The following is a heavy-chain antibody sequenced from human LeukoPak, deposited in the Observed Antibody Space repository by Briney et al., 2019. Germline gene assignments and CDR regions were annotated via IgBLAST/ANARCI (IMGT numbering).Heavy chain of an antibody. D-gene: IGHD2-8*01. CDR2: ISGAGDIA. Sequence: GGSLILSCAASGFLFSRCAMSWVRQAPGKGLEWVSSISGAGDIAHYAESVKGRFTISRDNSGNTLYVQMDSLRAEDTAVYYCAKVKSSLTLIGAWGQGTLVTASS. CDR1: GFLFSRCA. J-gene: IGHJ5*02. V-gene: IGHV3-23*01. CDR3: AKVKSSLTLIGA.